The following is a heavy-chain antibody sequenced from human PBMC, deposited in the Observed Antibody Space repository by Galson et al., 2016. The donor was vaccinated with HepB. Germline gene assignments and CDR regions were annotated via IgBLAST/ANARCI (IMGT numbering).Heavy chain of an antibody. V-gene: IGHV3-23*01. J-gene: IGHJ4*02. CDR2: ISGSGRST. CDR1: GFTFNSHV. CDR3: AKEVYSGYPKIDY. D-gene: IGHD5-12*01. Sequence: SLRLSCATSGFTFNSHVMSWVRQAPGKGLEWVSSISGSGRSTYYADSVKGRFTISRDSSKNTLFLQMSSLRAEDTALYYCAKEVYSGYPKIDYWGQGTLVTVSS.